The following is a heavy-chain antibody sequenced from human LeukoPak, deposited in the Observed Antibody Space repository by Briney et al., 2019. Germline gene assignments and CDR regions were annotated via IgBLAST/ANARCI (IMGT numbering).Heavy chain of an antibody. CDR1: GYTFTSYG. Sequence: ASVKVSCKASGYTFTSYGISWVRQAPGQGLEWMGWISAYNGNTNYAQKLQGRVTMTTDTSTSTAYMGLRSLRSDDTAVYYCAREGSHYDSSGYLVVSAFDIWGQGTMVTVSS. V-gene: IGHV1-18*01. CDR3: AREGSHYDSSGYLVVSAFDI. CDR2: ISAYNGNT. J-gene: IGHJ3*02. D-gene: IGHD3-22*01.